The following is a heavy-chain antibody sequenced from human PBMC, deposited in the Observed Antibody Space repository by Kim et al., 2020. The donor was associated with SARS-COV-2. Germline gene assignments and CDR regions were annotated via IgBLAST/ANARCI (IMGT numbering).Heavy chain of an antibody. J-gene: IGHJ3*02. CDR2: ISGSGCST. CDR3: AKDLPYCSSTSCYTWSGAFDI. D-gene: IGHD2-2*02. CDR1: GFTFSSYA. V-gene: IGHV3-23*01. Sequence: GGSLRLSCAASGFTFSSYAMSWVRQAPGKGLEWVSAISGSGCSTYYADSVKGRFTISRDNSKNTLYLQMNSLRAEDTAVYYCAKDLPYCSSTSCYTWSGAFDIWGQGTMVTVSS.